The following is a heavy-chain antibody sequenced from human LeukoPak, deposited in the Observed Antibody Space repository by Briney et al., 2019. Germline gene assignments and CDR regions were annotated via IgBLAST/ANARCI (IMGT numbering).Heavy chain of an antibody. CDR1: GFTFSSYA. V-gene: IGHV3-30-3*01. Sequence: TGGSLRLSCAASGFTFSSYAMHWVRQAPGKGLEWVAVISYDGSNKYYADSVKGRFTTSRDNSKNTLYLQMNSLRAEDTAVYYCARDTSSLYYFDYWGQGTLVTVSS. CDR2: ISYDGSNK. CDR3: ARDTSSLYYFDY. D-gene: IGHD2/OR15-2a*01. J-gene: IGHJ4*02.